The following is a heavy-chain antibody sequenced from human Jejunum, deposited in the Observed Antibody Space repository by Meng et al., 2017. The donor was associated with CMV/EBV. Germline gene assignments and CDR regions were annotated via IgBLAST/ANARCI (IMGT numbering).Heavy chain of an antibody. J-gene: IGHJ4*02. D-gene: IGHD5-24*01. CDR3: ARDGEGRWLQLGC. CDR2: IDYSGTT. Sequence: SVDSISSGGYFWGWVRQPPGKGLEWIGSIDYSGTTRYNPSLGSRVVISVDTSMNQLTLRLDSVTAADTAVYYCARDGEGRWLQLGCWGQGTLVTVSS. CDR1: VDSISSGGYF. V-gene: IGHV4-39*06.